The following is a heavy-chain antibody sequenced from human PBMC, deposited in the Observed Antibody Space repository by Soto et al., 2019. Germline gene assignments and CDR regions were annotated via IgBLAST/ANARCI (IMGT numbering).Heavy chain of an antibody. Sequence: SETLSLTCAVYGGSFSGYYWNWIRQPPGKGLEWIGEINHSRTTNYNPSLKSRITISVDTSNNQFSLKLTSVTAADTAVYYCARDRDPHYYYGMDVWGQGTTVTVPS. CDR3: ARDRDPHYYYGMDV. CDR1: GGSFSGYY. J-gene: IGHJ6*02. V-gene: IGHV4-34*01. CDR2: INHSRTT.